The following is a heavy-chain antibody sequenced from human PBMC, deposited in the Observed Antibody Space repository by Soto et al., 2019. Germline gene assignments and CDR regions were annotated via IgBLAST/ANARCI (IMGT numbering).Heavy chain of an antibody. J-gene: IGHJ5*02. CDR1: VGSLRSGSYY. CDR3: ARGQRFSDSFDP. D-gene: IGHD3-3*01. V-gene: IGHV4-61*01. Sequence: PSETLSLTCTVSVGSLRSGSYYWSWIRQSPGKGLEWIGNIYSSGGTNYNPSLQSRVTISLDTSKNQFSLRLTSVTAADTAVYYCARGQRFSDSFDPWGQGTLVTVSS. CDR2: IYSSGGT.